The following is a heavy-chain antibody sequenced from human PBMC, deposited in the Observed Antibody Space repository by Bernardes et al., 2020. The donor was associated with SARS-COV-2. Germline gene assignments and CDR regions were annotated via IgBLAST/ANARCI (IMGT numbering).Heavy chain of an antibody. CDR1: GGSISSGDYY. Sequence: SETLSLTCTVSGGSISSGDYYWSWIRQPPGKGLEWIGYIHYSGSTYYNPSLKSRVTISVDTSKNQFSLKLSSVTAADTAVYYCARVVPDYANWFDPWGQGTLVTVSS. V-gene: IGHV4-30-4*01. CDR3: ARVVPDYANWFDP. J-gene: IGHJ5*02. CDR2: IHYSGST. D-gene: IGHD4-17*01.